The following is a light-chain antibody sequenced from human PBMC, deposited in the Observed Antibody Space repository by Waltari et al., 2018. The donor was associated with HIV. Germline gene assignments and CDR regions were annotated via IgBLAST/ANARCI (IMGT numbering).Light chain of an antibody. J-gene: IGLJ2*01. CDR2: EVT. CDR1: NGDISDYNY. Sequence: CTGANGDISDYNYVSWYQQHSDRPPKLIIFEVTKRPSGVPDRFSGSKSGNTASLFVSGLQPEDEATYFCSSFAGTHKLFGGGTKLTVL. V-gene: IGLV2-8*01. CDR3: SSFAGTHKL.